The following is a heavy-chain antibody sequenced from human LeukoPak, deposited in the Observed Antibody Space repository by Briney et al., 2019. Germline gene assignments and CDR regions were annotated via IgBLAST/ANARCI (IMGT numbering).Heavy chain of an antibody. CDR3: ARGAYYYDSSGYYALF. CDR1: GFTFSSYG. J-gene: IGHJ4*02. D-gene: IGHD3-22*01. CDR2: IWYDGSNK. V-gene: IGHV3-33*01. Sequence: GGSLRLSCAASGFTFSSYGMHWVRQAPGKGLEWVAVIWYDGSNKYYADSVKGRFTISRDNSKNTLYLQMNSLRAEDTAVYYCARGAYYYDSSGYYALFGGQGTLVTVSS.